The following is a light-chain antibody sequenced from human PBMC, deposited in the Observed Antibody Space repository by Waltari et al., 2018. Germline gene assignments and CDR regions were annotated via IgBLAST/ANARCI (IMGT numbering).Light chain of an antibody. CDR3: CSYAGLGIYV. CDR2: EVT. Sequence: QSGLTQPASVSGSPGQSITVSCTGTSSDVGNYNLFSRYQHYPGKAPKLMVYEVTKRTSGVADRFSGSKSGNTASLTISGLQSEDEADYYCCSYAGLGIYVFGTGTKVTVL. J-gene: IGLJ1*01. CDR1: SSDVGNYNL. V-gene: IGLV2-23*02.